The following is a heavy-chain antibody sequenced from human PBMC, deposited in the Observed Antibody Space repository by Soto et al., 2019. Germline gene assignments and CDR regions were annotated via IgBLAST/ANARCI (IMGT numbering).Heavy chain of an antibody. CDR1: GGTFSSYA. CDR2: IIPIVDTA. D-gene: IGHD6-19*01. J-gene: IGHJ6*02. CDR3: ARSNQPYSSGWYMVGYYYYGMDV. V-gene: IGHV1-69*13. Sequence: ASVKVSCKASGGTFSSYAISWVRQAPGQVLEWMGGIIPIVDTANYAQKFQGRVTITAHESTRKAYLELSSLRSEDTAVYYCARSNQPYSSGWYMVGYYYYGMDVWGQGTTVTVSS.